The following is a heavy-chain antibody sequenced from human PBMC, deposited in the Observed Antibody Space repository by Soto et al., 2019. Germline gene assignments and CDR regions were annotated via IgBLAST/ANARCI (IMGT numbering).Heavy chain of an antibody. V-gene: IGHV1-18*01. CDR1: GYTFTSYG. D-gene: IGHD1-7*01. CDR3: ARGMVIWNYAPNYYYGMDV. CDR2: XXXXXXXX. Sequence: PGASVKVSCKASGYTFTSYGISWVRQAPGQGLEWMGWXXXXXXXXXXXXXXXXRVTMTTDTSTSTAHMELRSLRSDDTAVYYCARGMVIWNYAPNYYYGMDVWGQGTTVTVSS. J-gene: IGHJ6*02.